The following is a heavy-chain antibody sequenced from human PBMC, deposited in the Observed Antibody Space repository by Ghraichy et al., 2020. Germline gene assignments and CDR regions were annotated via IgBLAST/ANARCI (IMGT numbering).Heavy chain of an antibody. Sequence: SETLSLTCAVYGGSFSGYYWSWIRQPPGKGLEWIGEINHSGSTNYNPSLKSRVTISVDTSKNQFSLKLSSVTAADTAVYYCARGEPYYYGSGSYYLRSYAFDIWGQGTMVTVSS. CDR1: GGSFSGYY. CDR2: INHSGST. D-gene: IGHD3-10*01. CDR3: ARGEPYYYGSGSYYLRSYAFDI. V-gene: IGHV4-34*01. J-gene: IGHJ3*02.